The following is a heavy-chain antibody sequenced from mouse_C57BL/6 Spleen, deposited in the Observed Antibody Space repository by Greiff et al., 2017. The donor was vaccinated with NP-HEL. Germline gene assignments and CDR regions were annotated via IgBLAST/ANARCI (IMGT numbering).Heavy chain of an antibody. Sequence: VQLKQSGPELVKPGASVKISCKASGYTFTDYYMNWVKQSHGKSLEWIGDINPNNGGTSYNQKFKGKATLTVDKSSSTAYMELRSLTSEDSAVYYCARSTMVTPFYAMDYWGQGTSVTVSS. J-gene: IGHJ4*01. CDR3: ARSTMVTPFYAMDY. D-gene: IGHD2-2*01. CDR2: INPNNGGT. CDR1: GYTFTDYY. V-gene: IGHV1-26*01.